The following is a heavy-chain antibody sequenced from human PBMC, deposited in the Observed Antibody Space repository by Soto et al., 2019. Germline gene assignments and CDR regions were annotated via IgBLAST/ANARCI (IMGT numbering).Heavy chain of an antibody. V-gene: IGHV4-4*07. D-gene: IGHD3-22*01. CDR3: AAVNYYDSSGYYYPY. CDR1: GGSISNYY. Sequence: QVQLQESGPGLVKPSETLSLTCTVSGGSISNYYWSWIRQHAGKGLELIGRIYSSGSTNYNPSLKSRVTMSVDTSTKHFSLKLSSVTAADTAVYYCAAVNYYDSSGYYYPYWGQGTLVTVSS. CDR2: IYSSGST. J-gene: IGHJ4*02.